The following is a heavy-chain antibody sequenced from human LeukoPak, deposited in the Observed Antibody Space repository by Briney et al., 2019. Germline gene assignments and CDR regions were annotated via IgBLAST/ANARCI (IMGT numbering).Heavy chain of an antibody. V-gene: IGHV3-48*01. J-gene: IGHJ5*02. CDR3: VRDRTLGVRDGFILA. D-gene: IGHD5-24*01. CDR1: GFTFSAYN. Sequence: GGSLKLSCAASGFTFSAYNMIWVRQAPGKGLEWLSYISGSSSAIYYADSVQGRFTISRDNAKNSLSLQMSSLRVEDTAVYYCVRDRTLGVRDGFILAWGQGTLVTVSS. CDR2: ISGSSSAI.